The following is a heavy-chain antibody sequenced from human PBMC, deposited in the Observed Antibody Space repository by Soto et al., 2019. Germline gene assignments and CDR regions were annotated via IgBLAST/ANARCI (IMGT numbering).Heavy chain of an antibody. Sequence: EASVKVSCKASGYTFTGYYMHWVRQAPGQGLEWMGWINPNSGGTNYAQKFQGWVTMTRDTSISTAYMELSRLRSDDTAVYYCARDRHYYGSWRHFDYWGQGTLVTVSS. CDR2: INPNSGGT. V-gene: IGHV1-2*04. D-gene: IGHD3-10*01. CDR3: ARDRHYYGSWRHFDY. CDR1: GYTFTGYY. J-gene: IGHJ4*02.